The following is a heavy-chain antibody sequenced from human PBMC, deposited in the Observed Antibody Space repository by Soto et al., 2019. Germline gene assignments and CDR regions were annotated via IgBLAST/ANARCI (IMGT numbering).Heavy chain of an antibody. CDR2: ISGSGGST. CDR3: AKDSTLATIFGVDIYYFDY. CDR1: GFTFSSYA. D-gene: IGHD3-3*01. Sequence: GGSLRLSCAASGFTFSSYAMSWVRQAPGKGLEWVSAISGSGGSTYYADSVKGRFIISRDNSKNTLYLQMNSLRAEDTAVYYCAKDSTLATIFGVDIYYFDYWGQGTLVTVSS. V-gene: IGHV3-23*01. J-gene: IGHJ4*02.